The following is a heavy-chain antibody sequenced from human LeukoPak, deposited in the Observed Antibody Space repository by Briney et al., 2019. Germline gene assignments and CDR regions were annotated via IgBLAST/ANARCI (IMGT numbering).Heavy chain of an antibody. CDR1: GFTFDDYG. Sequence: GGSLRLSCAASGFTFDDYGMSWVRQAPGKGLEWVSGINWNGGSTGYADSVKGRFTISRDDAKNSLYLQMNSLRAEDTALYYCARDERYYDSSGYYSPFDYWGQGTLVTVSS. CDR3: ARDERYYDSSGYYSPFDY. D-gene: IGHD3-22*01. V-gene: IGHV3-20*04. CDR2: INWNGGST. J-gene: IGHJ4*02.